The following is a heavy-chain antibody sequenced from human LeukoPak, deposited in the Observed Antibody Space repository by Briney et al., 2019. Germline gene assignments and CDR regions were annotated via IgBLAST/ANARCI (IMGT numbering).Heavy chain of an antibody. CDR2: ISSSGYNI. CDR1: GFTFSNYE. V-gene: IGHV3-48*03. D-gene: IGHD2-2*01. CDR3: ARVGTTSPDY. J-gene: IGHJ4*02. Sequence: GGSLRLSCAVSGFTFSNYEMNWVRQAPGKGLEWVSYISSSGYNIDYADSVKGRFTISRDNAKNSLYLQMNSLRVEDTAVYYCARVGTTSPDYWGQGTLVTVSS.